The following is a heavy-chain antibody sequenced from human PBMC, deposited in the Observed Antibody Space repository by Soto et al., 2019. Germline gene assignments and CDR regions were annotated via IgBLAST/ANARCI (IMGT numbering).Heavy chain of an antibody. V-gene: IGHV3-30*18. Sequence: QVQLVESGGGVVQPGRSLRLSCAASGFTFSSYGMHWVRQAPGKGLEWVAVISYDGSNKYYADSVKGRFTISRDNSKNTLYLQMNSLRAEDTAVYYCANSMVRGVTPTPYSYYYGMDVWGQGTTVTVSS. D-gene: IGHD3-10*01. J-gene: IGHJ6*02. CDR3: ANSMVRGVTPTPYSYYYGMDV. CDR2: ISYDGSNK. CDR1: GFTFSSYG.